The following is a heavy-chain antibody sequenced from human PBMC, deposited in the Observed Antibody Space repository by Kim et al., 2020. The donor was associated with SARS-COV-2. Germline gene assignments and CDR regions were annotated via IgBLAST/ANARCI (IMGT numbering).Heavy chain of an antibody. Sequence: GGSLRLSCAASGFTFSSYEMNWVRQAPGKGLEWVSYISTSGNTIYYADSVQGRFTISRDNGKNSLYLQMNGLRAEDTALYYCARYCSSTSCYIGGRYYCYMDVWGEGTTVTVSS. V-gene: IGHV3-48*03. J-gene: IGHJ6*03. D-gene: IGHD2-2*02. CDR3: ARYCSSTSCYIGGRYYCYMDV. CDR1: GFTFSSYE. CDR2: ISTSGNTI.